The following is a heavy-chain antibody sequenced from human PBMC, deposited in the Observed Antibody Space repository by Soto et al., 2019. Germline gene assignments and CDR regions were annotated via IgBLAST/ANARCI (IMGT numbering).Heavy chain of an antibody. CDR1: GFTFSTYH. Sequence: GSLRLSCAASGFTFSTYHMHWVRQAPGKGLEWVAVIWSDGSNKYYADSVKGRFTISRDNSKNTLYLQMNSLRVEDTAVYYCARIGSWALNFDYWGQGTQVTVS. J-gene: IGHJ4*02. CDR3: ARIGSWALNFDY. V-gene: IGHV3-33*01. CDR2: IWSDGSNK. D-gene: IGHD6-13*01.